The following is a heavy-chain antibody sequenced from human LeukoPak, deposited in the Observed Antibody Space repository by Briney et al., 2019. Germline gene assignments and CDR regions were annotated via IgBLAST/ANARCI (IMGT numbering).Heavy chain of an antibody. V-gene: IGHV4-30-4*01. J-gene: IGHJ4*02. CDR2: IYYSGTT. CDR1: GGSISSGDYY. CDR3: ARGPYGSGSYY. D-gene: IGHD3-10*01. Sequence: SETLSLTCTVSGGSISSGDYYWSWIRQPPGKGLEWIGYIYYSGTTYYNPSLKSRVTISVDTSKNQFSLKLTSVTAADTAVYYCARGPYGSGSYYWGQGTLVTVSS.